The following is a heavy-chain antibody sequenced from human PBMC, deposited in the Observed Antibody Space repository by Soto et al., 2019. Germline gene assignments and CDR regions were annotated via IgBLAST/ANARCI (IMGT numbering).Heavy chain of an antibody. V-gene: IGHV1-2*02. CDR3: ARDKEREEQLVPWYYYYGMDV. J-gene: IGHJ6*02. CDR2: INPNSGGT. Sequence: ASVKVSCKASGYTFTGYYMHWVRQAPGQGLEWMGWINPNSGGTNYAQKFQGRVTMTRDTSISTAYMELSRLRSDDTAVYYCARDKEREEQLVPWYYYYGMDVWGQVTTVTVSS. D-gene: IGHD6-6*01. CDR1: GYTFTGYY.